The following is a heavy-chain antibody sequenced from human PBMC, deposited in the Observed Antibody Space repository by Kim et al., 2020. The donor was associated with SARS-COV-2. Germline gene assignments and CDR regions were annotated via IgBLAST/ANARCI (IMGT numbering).Heavy chain of an antibody. D-gene: IGHD2-2*01. J-gene: IGHJ6*02. CDR1: GFIFSTYE. CDR2: TSTSGSTI. CDR3: ARGLYCSSTKCSFGLDV. Sequence: GGSLRLSCAASGFIFSTYEIKWVRQAPGKGLEWVSYTSTSGSTIYSADSVKGRFTVSRDNARHSVYLQMNSLRDEDTAVYYCARGLYCSSTKCSFGLDVWGQVTTVTVSS. V-gene: IGHV3-48*03.